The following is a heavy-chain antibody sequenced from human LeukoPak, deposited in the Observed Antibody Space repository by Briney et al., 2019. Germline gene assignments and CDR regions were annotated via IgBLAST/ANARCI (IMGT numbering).Heavy chain of an antibody. J-gene: IGHJ4*02. V-gene: IGHV3-53*01. Sequence: PGGSLRLSCVASGFTVSTNYMSWVRQAPGKGLEWVSVIYSGGSTYFADSVKGRFTISRDNSKNTLYLQMNSLRAEATAVYYCARDTGSMAARFFDNWGQGTLVTVSS. CDR3: ARDTGSMAARFFDN. D-gene: IGHD2-8*02. CDR2: IYSGGST. CDR1: GFTVSTNY.